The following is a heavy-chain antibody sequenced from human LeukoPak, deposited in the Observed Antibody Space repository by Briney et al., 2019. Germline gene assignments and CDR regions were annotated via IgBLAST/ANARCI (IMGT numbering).Heavy chain of an antibody. CDR3: ARHEATYYYDSSGYEKDAFDI. J-gene: IGHJ3*02. Sequence: SETLSLTCTVSGGSISSYYWSWIRQPPGKGLEWIGYIYYSGSTNYNPSLKSRVTISVDTSKNQFSLKLSSVTAADTAVYYCARHEATYYYDSSGYEKDAFDIWGQGTMVTVSS. D-gene: IGHD3-22*01. V-gene: IGHV4-59*08. CDR1: GGSISSYY. CDR2: IYYSGST.